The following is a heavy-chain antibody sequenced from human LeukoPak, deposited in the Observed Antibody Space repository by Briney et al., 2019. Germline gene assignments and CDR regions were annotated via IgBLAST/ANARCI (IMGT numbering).Heavy chain of an antibody. J-gene: IGHJ4*02. D-gene: IGHD3-10*01. CDR3: ARVGPLWFGELPYYFDY. Sequence: PSETLSLTCTVSGGSISSYYWSWIRQPPGKGLEWIGYIYYSGSTNYNPSLKSRVTISVDTCKNQFSLKLSSVTAADTTVYYCARVGPLWFGELPYYFDYWGQGTLVTVSS. CDR2: IYYSGST. CDR1: GGSISSYY. V-gene: IGHV4-59*01.